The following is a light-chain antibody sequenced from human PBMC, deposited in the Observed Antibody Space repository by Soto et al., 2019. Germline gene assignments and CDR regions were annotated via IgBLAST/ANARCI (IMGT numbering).Light chain of an antibody. CDR2: DAS. V-gene: IGKV1-5*01. J-gene: IGKJ2*01. Sequence: DMPMTQSPTTLSASVGDKVTITCRASQNIRSWLARYQQKPGKAPKVLIYDASTLESGVPSRFSGSGFGTEFTLTISSLQPDDFATYYCQHYNGYFGQGTKVDI. CDR1: QNIRSW. CDR3: QHYNGY.